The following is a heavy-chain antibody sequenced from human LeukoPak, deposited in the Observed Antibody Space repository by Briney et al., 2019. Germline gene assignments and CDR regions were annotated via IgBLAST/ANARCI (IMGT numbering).Heavy chain of an antibody. V-gene: IGHV3-30-3*01. D-gene: IGHD1-26*01. J-gene: IGHJ4*02. CDR2: ISFDGGNK. CDR1: GFTFNNYA. Sequence: PGRSLRLSCAASGFTFNNYAIHWVRQAPGKGLEWVAIISFDGGNKYYADSVKGRFTISRDNSKNTLYLQMNSLRAEDTAVYYCARDGIVGSPLFKFDYWGQGTLATVSS. CDR3: ARDGIVGSPLFKFDY.